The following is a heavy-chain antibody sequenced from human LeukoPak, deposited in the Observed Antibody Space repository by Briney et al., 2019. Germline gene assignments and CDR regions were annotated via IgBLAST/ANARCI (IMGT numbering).Heavy chain of an antibody. CDR2: ISSSSSYI. J-gene: IGHJ4*02. Sequence: GGSLRLSCAASGFTFSSYSMNWVRQAPGKGLEWVSSISSSSSYIYYADSVKGRFTISRDNAKNSLYLQMNSLRAEDTAVYYCARVPGRLRPIDYWGQGTLVTVSS. CDR3: ARVPGRLRPIDY. V-gene: IGHV3-21*01. D-gene: IGHD2-15*01. CDR1: GFTFSSYS.